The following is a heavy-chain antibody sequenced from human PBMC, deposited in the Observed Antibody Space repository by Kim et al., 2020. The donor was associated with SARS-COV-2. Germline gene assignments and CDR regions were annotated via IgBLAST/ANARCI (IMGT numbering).Heavy chain of an antibody. Sequence: SETLSLTCAVYGGSFSGYYWSWIRQPPGKGLEWIGEINHSGSTNYNPSLKSRVTISVDTSKNQFSLKLSSVTAADTAVYYCARWQEGGDSFGYWGQGTLV. CDR2: INHSGST. V-gene: IGHV4-34*01. J-gene: IGHJ4*02. CDR1: GGSFSGYY. CDR3: ARWQEGGDSFGY. D-gene: IGHD2-21*01.